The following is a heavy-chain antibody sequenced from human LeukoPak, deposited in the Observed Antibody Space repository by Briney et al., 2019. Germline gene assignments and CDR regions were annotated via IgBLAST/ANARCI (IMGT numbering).Heavy chain of an antibody. D-gene: IGHD6-19*01. V-gene: IGHV3-20*04. CDR1: GFIFDDYG. CDR2: INWNGGST. J-gene: IGHJ6*02. Sequence: GGSLRLSCAAPGFIFDDYGMNWVRQAPGKGLEWVSGINWNGGSTGYADSVKGRFTISRDNGKNSLYLQMNSLRAEDTALYYCAGGRIAVADTDYYYGMDVWGQGTTVIVSS. CDR3: AGGRIAVADTDYYYGMDV.